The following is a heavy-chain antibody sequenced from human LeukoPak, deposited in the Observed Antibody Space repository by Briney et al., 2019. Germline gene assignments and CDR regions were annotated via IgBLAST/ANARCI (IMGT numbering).Heavy chain of an antibody. J-gene: IGHJ3*02. CDR2: IKQGGSA. D-gene: IGHD6-13*01. CDR3: ARGGSSWYGAFDI. Sequence: SETLSLTCGVYGGVYGGAFSGYYWSWIRQSPGKGLEWIGEIKQGGSANYSPSLKSRVTISMDTSKTQFSLELTSVTAADTSVYYCARGGSSWYGAFDIWGQGTVVTVSS. V-gene: IGHV4-34*01. CDR1: GGAFSGYY.